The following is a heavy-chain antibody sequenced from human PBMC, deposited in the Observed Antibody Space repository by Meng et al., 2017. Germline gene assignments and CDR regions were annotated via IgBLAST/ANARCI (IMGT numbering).Heavy chain of an antibody. V-gene: IGHV4-59*11. CDR1: GGSISPHY. D-gene: IGHD3-16*01. J-gene: IGHJ4*02. CDR2: IFYTGGT. Sequence: SETLSLTCNVSGGSISPHYWSWIRQSPERGLEWIGYIFYTGGTNYNPSLKSRVTMSVDTSKNHFSLRLSSVTAADTAVYYCAKEQGGDLDYWGQGTLVTVSS. CDR3: AKEQGGDLDY.